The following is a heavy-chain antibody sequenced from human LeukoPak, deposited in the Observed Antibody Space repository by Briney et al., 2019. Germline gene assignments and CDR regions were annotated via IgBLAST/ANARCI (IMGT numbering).Heavy chain of an antibody. Sequence: SETPSLTCTVSGGSISSGSYYWNWIRQPAGKGLEWIGRFYTSGSTNYNPSLKSRVTISVDTPKNQFSLNLSSVTAADTAVYYCARGLGDAFDIWGQGTMVTVSS. CDR1: GGSISSGSYY. CDR3: ARGLGDAFDI. J-gene: IGHJ3*02. V-gene: IGHV4-61*02. CDR2: FYTSGST. D-gene: IGHD3-16*01.